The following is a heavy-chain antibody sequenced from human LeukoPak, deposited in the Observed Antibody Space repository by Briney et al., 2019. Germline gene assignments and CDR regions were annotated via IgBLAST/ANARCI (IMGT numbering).Heavy chain of an antibody. CDR1: GVSISIYY. CDR3: ARESSGNYYNPLGYMDV. CDR2: IFTSGIT. J-gene: IGHJ6*03. Sequence: PSETLSLTCTVSGVSISIYYWNWIRQPAGKGLEWIGRIFTSGITNYDPSLKSRVTMSVDTSKNQFSLNLSSLTAADTAVYYCARESSGNYYNPLGYMDVWGKGTTVTVSS. D-gene: IGHD3-10*01. V-gene: IGHV4-4*07.